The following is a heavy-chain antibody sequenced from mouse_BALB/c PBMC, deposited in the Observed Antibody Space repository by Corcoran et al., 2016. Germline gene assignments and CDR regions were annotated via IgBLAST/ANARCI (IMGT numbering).Heavy chain of an antibody. J-gene: IGHJ1*01. D-gene: IGHD1-1*01. V-gene: IGHV8-12*01. CDR2: IYWYDDK. CDR1: GFSLSTSGMG. Sequence: QVTLKESGPGILQPSQTLSLTCSFSGFSLSTSGMGVSWIRQPSGKGLEWLAHIYWYDDKRYNPSLKSRLTSSKDTSRNQAFLKSTSADTADTATEYCARSDYDGSSYYWYYDGWGGGITVIVSS. CDR3: ARSDYDGSSYYWYYDG.